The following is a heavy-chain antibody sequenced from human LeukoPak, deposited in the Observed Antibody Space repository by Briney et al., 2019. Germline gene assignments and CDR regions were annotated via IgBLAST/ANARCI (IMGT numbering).Heavy chain of an antibody. CDR1: EFTFSKYG. Sequence: PGGSLRLSCAASEFTFSKYGMHWVRQAPGKGLEWVSGISLDGATTYYAGSVEGRFTISRDNSKNTLYLQMNSLRADDTAVYYCVKDHGWLLYSWGQGTLVTVSS. J-gene: IGHJ4*02. CDR3: VKDHGWLLYS. CDR2: ISLDGATT. V-gene: IGHV3-23*01. D-gene: IGHD3-9*01.